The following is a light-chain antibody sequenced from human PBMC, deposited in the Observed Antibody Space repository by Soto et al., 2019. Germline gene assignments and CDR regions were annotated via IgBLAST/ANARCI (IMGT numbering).Light chain of an antibody. V-gene: IGKV2-28*01. Sequence: DIVMTQSPLSLSVTPGEPASISCRSSESLLYSTGYNYLDWYLQKPGQSPQLLIYLGSNRASGVPDRFSGSGSGTNFTLKISRVEAEDVGVYYCMQALQMGWTFGQGTKVEIK. CDR3: MQALQMGWT. J-gene: IGKJ1*01. CDR1: ESLLYSTGYNY. CDR2: LGS.